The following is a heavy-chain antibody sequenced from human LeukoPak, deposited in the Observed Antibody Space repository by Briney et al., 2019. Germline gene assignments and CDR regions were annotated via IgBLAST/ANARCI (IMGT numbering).Heavy chain of an antibody. CDR1: GGSISSYY. Sequence: SETLSLTCTVSGGSISSYYWSWIRQPPGKGLEWIGYIYYSGSTNYNPSLKSRVTISVGTSKNQFSLKLSSVTAADTAVYYCARVPNHYDSSGYPSTLFDYWGQGTLVTVSS. D-gene: IGHD3-22*01. V-gene: IGHV4-59*01. J-gene: IGHJ4*02. CDR3: ARVPNHYDSSGYPSTLFDY. CDR2: IYYSGST.